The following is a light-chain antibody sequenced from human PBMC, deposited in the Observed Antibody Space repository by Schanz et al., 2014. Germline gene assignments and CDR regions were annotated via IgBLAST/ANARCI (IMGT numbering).Light chain of an antibody. Sequence: QSALTQPPSASGSPGQSVTISCTGTSSDVGGYKYVSWYQQHPGKAPKLMIYEVSKRPSGVPDRFSGSKSGNTASLTVSGLQAEDEADYYCSSYGGRNNFAVFGGGTKVTVL. CDR1: SSDVGGYKY. V-gene: IGLV2-8*01. CDR3: SSYGGRNNFAV. J-gene: IGLJ3*02. CDR2: EVS.